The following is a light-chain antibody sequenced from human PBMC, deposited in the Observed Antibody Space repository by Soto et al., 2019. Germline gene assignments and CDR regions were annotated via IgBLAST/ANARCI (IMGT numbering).Light chain of an antibody. CDR3: QQRYNWPWT. J-gene: IGKJ1*01. Sequence: EIVITQSPATLSVSPGERCTLSCMAGQGVTTNFSWYQQKSFQSPSILIYDFSTRATGVPARLSGTGSETDFTLNISGLQSDDSAVYYCQQRYNWPWTLGPGTQVDIK. CDR2: DFS. V-gene: IGKV3-15*01. CDR1: QGVTTN.